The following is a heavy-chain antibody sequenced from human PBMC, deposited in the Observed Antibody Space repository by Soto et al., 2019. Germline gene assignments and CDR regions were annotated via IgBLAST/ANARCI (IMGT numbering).Heavy chain of an antibody. V-gene: IGHV1-69*13. CDR1: GGTFSSYA. Sequence: SVKVSCKASGGTFSSYAISWVRQAPGQGLEWMGGIIPIFGTANYAQKFQGRVTITADESTSTAYMELSSLRSEDTAVYYCARAVAPALYYYYGMDVWGQGTTVTVSS. D-gene: IGHD6-25*01. J-gene: IGHJ6*02. CDR3: ARAVAPALYYYYGMDV. CDR2: IIPIFGTA.